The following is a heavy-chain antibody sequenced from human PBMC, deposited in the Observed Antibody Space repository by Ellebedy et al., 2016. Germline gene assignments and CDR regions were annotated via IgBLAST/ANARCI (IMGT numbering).Heavy chain of an antibody. CDR3: ARISFGSGLRLWYYYYGMDV. CDR2: IFSNDEK. V-gene: IGHV2-26*01. CDR1: GFSLSNARMG. Sequence: SGPTLVKPTETLTLTCTVSGFSLSNARMGVSWIRQPPGKALEWLAHIFSNDEKSYSTSLKSRLTISKDTSKSQVVLTMTNMDPVDTATYYCARISFGSGLRLWYYYYGMDVWGQGTTVTVSS. J-gene: IGHJ6*02. D-gene: IGHD5-12*01.